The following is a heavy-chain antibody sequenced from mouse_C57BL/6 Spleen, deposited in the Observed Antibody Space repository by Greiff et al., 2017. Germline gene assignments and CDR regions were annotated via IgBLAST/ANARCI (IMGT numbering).Heavy chain of an antibody. CDR2: IWTGGGT. CDR3: ARNGGYDEGYFDY. CDR1: GFSLTSSA. D-gene: IGHD2-2*01. Sequence: HVQLKQSGPGLVAPSQSLSITCTVSGFSLTSSAISWVRQPPGKGLEWLGVIWTGGGTNYNSALKSRLSISKDNSKSQVFLKMNSLQTDDTARYXGARNGGYDEGYFDYWGQGTTLTVSS. J-gene: IGHJ2*01. V-gene: IGHV2-9-1*01.